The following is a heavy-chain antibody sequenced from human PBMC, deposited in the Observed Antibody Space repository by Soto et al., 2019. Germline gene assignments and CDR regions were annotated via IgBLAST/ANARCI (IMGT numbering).Heavy chain of an antibody. CDR1: GGTFSSYA. V-gene: IGHV1-69*01. CDR2: IIPIFCTA. J-gene: IGHJ5*02. CDR3: AIGLSYCSSTSCHTWFDP. D-gene: IGHD2-2*01. Sequence: QVQLVQSGAEVKKPGSSVKVSCKASGGTFSSYAISWVRQAPGQWLEWMGGIIPIFCTANYSQKFQGRVTITADESTSKAYMELSSLRSEDTAVYYCAIGLSYCSSTSCHTWFDPWGQGTLVTVSS.